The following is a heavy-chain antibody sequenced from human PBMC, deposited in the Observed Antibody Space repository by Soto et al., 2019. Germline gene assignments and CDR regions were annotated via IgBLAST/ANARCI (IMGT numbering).Heavy chain of an antibody. V-gene: IGHV4-61*01. Sequence: SETLSLTCTVSGNSVSSDPNHWSWIRQHPGTRLEWIGFIYSSGSTNYNPSLNSRVTMSVDTSKNQFSLKLRSVIVADTAVYHCARFVRSCSGTTCYTRADVWGQGPTVTVSS. CDR3: ARFVRSCSGTTCYTRADV. J-gene: IGHJ6*02. CDR2: IYSSGST. D-gene: IGHD2-2*02. CDR1: GNSVSSDPNH.